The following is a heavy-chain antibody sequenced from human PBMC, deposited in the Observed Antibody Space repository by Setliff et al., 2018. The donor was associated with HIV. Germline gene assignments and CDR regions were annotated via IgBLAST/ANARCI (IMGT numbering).Heavy chain of an antibody. CDR2: IYYSGNT. CDR1: GVSTSSFSYY. D-gene: IGHD3-3*01. Sequence: PSETLSLTCNVSGVSTSSFSYYWAWIRQPPGKGLEWIGTIYYSGNTYYRPSLKSRVTVSIDTSKNQFSLRLNSVTAADTAVYYCARQSGYTRGWDIFGLVAGSFDIWGQGTMVTVSS. CDR3: ARQSGYTRGWDIFGLVAGSFDI. V-gene: IGHV4-39*01. J-gene: IGHJ3*02.